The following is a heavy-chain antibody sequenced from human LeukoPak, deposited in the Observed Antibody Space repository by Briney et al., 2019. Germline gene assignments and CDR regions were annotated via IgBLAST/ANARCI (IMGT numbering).Heavy chain of an antibody. CDR2: ISSSSSYI. V-gene: IGHV3-21*01. Sequence: GGSLRLSCAASGFTVSSNYMSWVRRAPGKGLEWGSSISSSSSYIYYADSVKGRFTISRDNAKNSLYLQMNSLRAEDTAVYYCARTGVYYYDSSGYYYFDYWGQGTLVTVSS. CDR1: GFTVSSNY. CDR3: ARTGVYYYDSSGYYYFDY. D-gene: IGHD3-22*01. J-gene: IGHJ4*02.